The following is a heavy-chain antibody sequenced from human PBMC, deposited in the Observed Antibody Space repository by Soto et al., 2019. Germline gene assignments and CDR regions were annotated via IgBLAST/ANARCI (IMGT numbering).Heavy chain of an antibody. CDR3: AGGQWRDGRGYYYSMDV. V-gene: IGHV3-30-3*01. Sequence: LRRSCAASGFTFSSYAMHWVRPAPGKGLEWVAVISYDGSNKYYADSVKGRFTISRDNSKNTLYLQMNSLRAEDTAVYYCAGGQWRDGRGYYYSMDVWGQGTTATVSS. D-gene: IGHD6-19*01. CDR1: GFTFSSYA. CDR2: ISYDGSNK. J-gene: IGHJ6*02.